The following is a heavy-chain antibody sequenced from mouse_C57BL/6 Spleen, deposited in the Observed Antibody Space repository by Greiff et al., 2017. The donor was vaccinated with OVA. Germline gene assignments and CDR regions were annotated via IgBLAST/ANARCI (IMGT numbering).Heavy chain of an antibody. J-gene: IGHJ4*01. CDR3: AIPSITTVVATRRFYYAMDY. D-gene: IGHD1-1*01. CDR2: INPNNGGT. V-gene: IGHV1-26*01. Sequence: VQLQQSGPELVKPGASVKISCKASGYTFTDYYMNWVKQSHGKSLEWIGDINPNNGGTSYNQKFKGKATLTVDKSSSTAYMDLRSLTSEDSAVYYCAIPSITTVVATRRFYYAMDYWGQGTSVTVSS. CDR1: GYTFTDYY.